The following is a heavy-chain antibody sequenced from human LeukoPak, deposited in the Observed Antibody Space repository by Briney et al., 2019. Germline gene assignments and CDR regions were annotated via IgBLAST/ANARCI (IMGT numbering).Heavy chain of an antibody. D-gene: IGHD1-14*01. CDR3: ARATGYGMDV. Sequence: SETLSLTCTVSGGSISSGGYYWSWIRQPPGKGLEWIGYIYYSGSTNYNPSLKSRVTISVDTSKNQFSLKLSSVTAADTAVYYCARATGYGMDVWGQGTTVTVSS. V-gene: IGHV4-61*08. CDR2: IYYSGST. J-gene: IGHJ6*02. CDR1: GGSISSGGYY.